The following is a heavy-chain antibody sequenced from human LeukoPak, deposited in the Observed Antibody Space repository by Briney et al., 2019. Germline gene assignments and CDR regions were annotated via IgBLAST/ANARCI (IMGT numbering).Heavy chain of an antibody. V-gene: IGHV4-34*01. CDR3: ARGRGVGAGNWFDH. D-gene: IGHD1-26*01. J-gene: IGHJ5*02. Sequence: SETLSLTCAVYGGSFSGYYWSWIRQPPGKGLECIGEINHSGSTNYNPSLKSRVTISVDTSKNQFSLKLSSVTAADTAVYYCARGRGVGAGNWFDHWGQGTLVTVSS. CDR1: GGSFSGYY. CDR2: INHSGST.